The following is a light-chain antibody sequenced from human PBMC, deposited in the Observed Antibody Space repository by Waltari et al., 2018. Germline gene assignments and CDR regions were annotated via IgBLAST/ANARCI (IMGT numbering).Light chain of an antibody. V-gene: IGLV3-21*02. CDR1: TLGGKS. J-gene: IGLJ2*01. CDR3: RVWDTNGDHPV. Sequence: SYILTQAHSESVAPGQTATITCGGNTLGGKSVHWFQQRPGQAPALILYDNSDRRSGIPERFSGSNSGDTATLTISSVEVGDEADYFCRVWDTNGDHPVFGGGTKLTVL. CDR2: DNS.